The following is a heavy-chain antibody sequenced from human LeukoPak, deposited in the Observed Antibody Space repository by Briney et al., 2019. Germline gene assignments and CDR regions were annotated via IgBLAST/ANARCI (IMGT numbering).Heavy chain of an antibody. CDR1: GGSISSYY. CDR2: IYTGGST. CDR3: AGVYYGSGSYPLMRYAFDI. V-gene: IGHV4-4*07. D-gene: IGHD3-10*01. Sequence: PSETLSLTCTVSGGSISSYYWSWIRQPAGKGLEWIGRIYTGGSTNYNPSLKSRVTISVDTSKSQFSLKLSSVTAADTAMYYCAGVYYGSGSYPLMRYAFDIWGQGTMVTVSS. J-gene: IGHJ3*02.